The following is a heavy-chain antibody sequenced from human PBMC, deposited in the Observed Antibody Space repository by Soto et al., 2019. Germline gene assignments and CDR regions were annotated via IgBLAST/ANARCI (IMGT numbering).Heavy chain of an antibody. V-gene: IGHV4-38-2*01. CDR1: GYSISSGYY. CDR3: ARSSPRGVFDP. D-gene: IGHD6-6*01. Sequence: NPSETLSLTCAVSGYSISSGYYWGWIRQPPGKGLEWIGSMYHSGNTYYNPSLKSRVTISVDTSKNQFSLKLSSVTAADTAVYYCARSSPRGVFDPWGQGTLVTVSS. J-gene: IGHJ5*02. CDR2: MYHSGNT.